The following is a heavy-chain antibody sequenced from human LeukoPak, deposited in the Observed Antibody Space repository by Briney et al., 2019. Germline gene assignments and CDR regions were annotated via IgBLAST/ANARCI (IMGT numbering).Heavy chain of an antibody. D-gene: IGHD2-15*01. CDR1: GDSIVSGSYY. CDR3: ARVWWHRGHWLDS. CDR2: VYTSGST. J-gene: IGHJ5*01. Sequence: SQTLSLTCTVSGDSIVSGSYYWTWIRQPAGKTLEWIGRVYTSGSTSYNPSVESRATISINTADNQFSLRLSSVTAADTAIYYCARVWWHRGHWLDSWGQGTLVTVSS. V-gene: IGHV4-61*02.